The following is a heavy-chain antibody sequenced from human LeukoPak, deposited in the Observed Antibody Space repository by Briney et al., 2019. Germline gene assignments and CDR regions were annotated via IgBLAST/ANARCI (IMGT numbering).Heavy chain of an antibody. CDR1: GRTFSDYA. J-gene: IGHJ4*02. CDR3: VSFYETY. D-gene: IGHD2/OR15-2a*01. CDR2: INSDGSWT. Sequence: GGSLRLSCAASGRTFSDYAMTWVRQVPGKGLVWVSHINSDGSWTSYADSVKGRFTISKDNAKNTVYLQMNSLRAEDTAVYYCVSFYETYWGRGTLVTVSS. V-gene: IGHV3-74*01.